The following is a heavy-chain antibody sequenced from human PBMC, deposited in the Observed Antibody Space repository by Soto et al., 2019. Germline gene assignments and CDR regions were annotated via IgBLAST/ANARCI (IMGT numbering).Heavy chain of an antibody. J-gene: IGHJ4*02. CDR1: GFTFTRYS. CDR3: ARESEDLTSNFDY. CDR2: ISSTTNYI. V-gene: IGHV3-21*06. Sequence: PGGSLRLSCAASGFTFTRYSMNWVRQATGKGLEWVSSISSTTNYIYYGASMKGRFTISRDNAKNSLYLEMNSLRAEDTAVYYCARESEDLTSNFDYWGQGPLVTVSS.